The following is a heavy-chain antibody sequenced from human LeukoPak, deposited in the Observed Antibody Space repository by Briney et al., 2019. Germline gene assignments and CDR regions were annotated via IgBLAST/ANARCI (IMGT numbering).Heavy chain of an antibody. CDR1: GFTFSSYG. CDR2: IWYDGSNK. D-gene: IGHD5-12*01. V-gene: IGHV3-33*01. CDR3: ARDRGVPTMDY. J-gene: IGHJ4*02. Sequence: ARSLRLSCAASGFTFSSYGMHWVRQAPGKGLEWVAVIWYDGSNKYYADSVKGRFTISRDNSKHTLSLQMNSLRPEDTAVYYCARDRGVPTMDYWGQGTLVTVSS.